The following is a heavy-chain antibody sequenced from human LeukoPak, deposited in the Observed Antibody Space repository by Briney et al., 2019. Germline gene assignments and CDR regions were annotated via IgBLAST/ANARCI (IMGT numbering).Heavy chain of an antibody. V-gene: IGHV1-69*04. Sequence: SVKVSCKASGYNFTSYTISWVRQAPGQGLEWMGRIIPVLNITNYAQKFQGRVTITAGTSTSTAYMELSSLRSEETAVYYCARDQGLTAPPPYGLDVWGQGTTVTVSS. D-gene: IGHD5-18*01. CDR3: ARDQGLTAPPPYGLDV. J-gene: IGHJ6*02. CDR1: GYNFTSYT. CDR2: IIPVLNIT.